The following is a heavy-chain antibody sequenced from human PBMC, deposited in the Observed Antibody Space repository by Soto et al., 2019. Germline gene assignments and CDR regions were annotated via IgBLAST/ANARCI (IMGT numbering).Heavy chain of an antibody. CDR3: ARDPGRRPQKPPYYYYYGMDV. Sequence: GASVKVSCKASGYTFTSYGISWVRQAPGQGLEWMGWISAYNGNTNYAQKLQGRVTMTTDTSTSTAYMELRSLRSDDTAVYYCARDPGRRPQKPPYYYYYGMDVWGQGTTVTVSS. CDR2: ISAYNGNT. V-gene: IGHV1-18*01. CDR1: GYTFTSYG. J-gene: IGHJ6*02.